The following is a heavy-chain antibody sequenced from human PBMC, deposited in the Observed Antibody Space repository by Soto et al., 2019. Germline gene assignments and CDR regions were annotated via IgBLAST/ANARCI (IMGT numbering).Heavy chain of an antibody. D-gene: IGHD6-13*01. CDR1: GYTFTSYA. V-gene: IGHV1-3*01. CDR3: ARHTEGSSWYLVPGIDY. CDR2: INAGNGNT. J-gene: IGHJ4*02. Sequence: ASVKVSCKASGYTFTSYAMHWVRQAPGQRLEWMGWINAGNGNTKYSQKFQGRVTITRDTSASTAYMELSSLKASDTAMYYCARHTEGSSWYLVPGIDYWGQGTLVTVSS.